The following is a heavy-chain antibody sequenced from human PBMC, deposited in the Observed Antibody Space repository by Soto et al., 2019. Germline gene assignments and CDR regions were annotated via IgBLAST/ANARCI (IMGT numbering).Heavy chain of an antibody. V-gene: IGHV3-48*02. CDR3: AKLITMVRGVIMDAFDI. CDR2: ISSSSGTI. D-gene: IGHD3-10*01. Sequence: GGSLRLSCAASGFTFSSYSVNWVRQAPGKGLEWVSCISSSSGTIYYADSVKGRFTISRDNAKNSLYLQMNSLRDEDTAVYYCAKLITMVRGVIMDAFDIWGQGTMVTVSS. CDR1: GFTFSSYS. J-gene: IGHJ3*02.